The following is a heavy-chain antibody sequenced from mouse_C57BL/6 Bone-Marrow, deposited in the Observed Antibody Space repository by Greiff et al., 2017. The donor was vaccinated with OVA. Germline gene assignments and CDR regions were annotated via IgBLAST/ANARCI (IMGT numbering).Heavy chain of an antibody. V-gene: IGHV1-81*01. J-gene: IGHJ1*03. Sequence: QVQLQQSGAELARPGASVKLSCKASGYTFTSYGISWVKQRTGQGLEWIGEIYPRSGNTYYNEKFKGKATLTADKSSSTAYMELRSLTSEDSAVYFCARGGDYDVYFDVWGTGTTVTVSS. CDR1: GYTFTSYG. D-gene: IGHD2-4*01. CDR2: IYPRSGNT. CDR3: ARGGDYDVYFDV.